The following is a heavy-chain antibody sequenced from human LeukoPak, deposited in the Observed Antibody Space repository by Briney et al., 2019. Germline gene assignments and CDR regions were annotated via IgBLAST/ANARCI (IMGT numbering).Heavy chain of an antibody. CDR3: ARVQRGIAVALDY. J-gene: IGHJ4*02. Sequence: AGGSLRLSCAASGFTFSTFAMHWVRLSPGKGLEWVSYISTTGSSIYYADSVKGRFTISRDNVKNLLYLQMNSLRAEDTAVYYCARVQRGIAVALDYRGQGTLATVSS. CDR2: ISTTGSSI. CDR1: GFTFSTFA. V-gene: IGHV3-48*03. D-gene: IGHD6-19*01.